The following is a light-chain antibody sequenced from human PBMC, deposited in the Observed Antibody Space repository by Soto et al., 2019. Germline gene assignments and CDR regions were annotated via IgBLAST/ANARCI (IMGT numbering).Light chain of an antibody. CDR2: AAS. Sequence: DIQLTQSPSFLSASVGDRVTITCRASQGISSYLAWYQQKPGKAPKLLIYAASTLQSGVPSRFSGCGSGTEFTLTVSSLQPEDFATYSCQQGGTFGPGTKVDI. CDR1: QGISSY. J-gene: IGKJ3*01. V-gene: IGKV1-9*01. CDR3: QQGGT.